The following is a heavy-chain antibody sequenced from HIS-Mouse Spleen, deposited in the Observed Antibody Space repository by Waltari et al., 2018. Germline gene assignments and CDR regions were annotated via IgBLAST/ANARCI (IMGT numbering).Heavy chain of an antibody. CDR2: IYYSGST. V-gene: IGHV4-39*07. Sequence: QLQLQESGPGLVKPSETLSLPCTVPGGSISSSSYYWRWIRQPPGKGLEWIGSIYYSGSTYYNPSLKSRVTISVDTSKNQFSLKLSSVTAADTAVYYCAREIPYSSSWYDWYFDLWGRGTLVTVSS. CDR1: GGSISSSSYY. J-gene: IGHJ2*01. CDR3: AREIPYSSSWYDWYFDL. D-gene: IGHD6-13*01.